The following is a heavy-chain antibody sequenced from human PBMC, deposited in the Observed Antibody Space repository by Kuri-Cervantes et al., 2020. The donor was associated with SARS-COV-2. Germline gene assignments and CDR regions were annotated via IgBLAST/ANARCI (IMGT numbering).Heavy chain of an antibody. CDR2: VKTNSGNT. CDR1: ETTFPNYD. J-gene: IGHJ6*03. D-gene: IGHD3-22*01. CDR3: ARDIDYYESYYYYYMDV. V-gene: IGHV1-8*01. Sequence: ASVKVSCKAPETTFPNYDINWVRQATGQGLEWMGMVKTNSGNTLYAQIFQGRVTMTRDTSTSTVYMELSRLRSDDTAVYYCARDIDYYESYYYYYMDVWGKGTTVTVSS.